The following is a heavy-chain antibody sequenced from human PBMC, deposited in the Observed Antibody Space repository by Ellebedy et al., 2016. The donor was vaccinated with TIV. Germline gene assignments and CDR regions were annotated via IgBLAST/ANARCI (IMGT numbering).Heavy chain of an antibody. D-gene: IGHD4-17*01. CDR1: GYTFTSYH. V-gene: IGHV1-18*01. CDR3: ARAKLDYGDFDY. CDR2: ISGNNGNT. J-gene: IGHJ4*02. Sequence: AASVKVSCKASGYTFTSYHIRWVRQAPGQGLEWMGWISGNNGNTNYAQKFQGRVTMTTDTSTSTAYMKLRSLRSDDTAVYYCARAKLDYGDFDYWGQGTLVTVSS.